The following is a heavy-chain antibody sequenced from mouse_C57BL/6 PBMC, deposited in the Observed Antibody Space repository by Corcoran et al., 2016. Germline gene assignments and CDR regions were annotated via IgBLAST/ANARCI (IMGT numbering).Heavy chain of an antibody. CDR1: GYTFTDYY. CDR2: INPNNGGT. Sequence: EVHLQQSGPELVKPGASVKISFKASGYTFTDYYMTWVKQSHGKSLEWIGDINPNNGGTSYNQKFKGKATLTVDTSSSTAYMELRSLTSEDSAVYYCARRAYGNWYFDVWGTGTTVTVSS. J-gene: IGHJ1*03. D-gene: IGHD2-1*01. CDR3: ARRAYGNWYFDV. V-gene: IGHV1-26*01.